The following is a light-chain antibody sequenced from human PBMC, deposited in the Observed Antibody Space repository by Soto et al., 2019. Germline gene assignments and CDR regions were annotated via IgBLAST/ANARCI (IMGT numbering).Light chain of an antibody. CDR3: NSYTTSYTYV. V-gene: IGLV2-14*01. Sequence: QSALTQPASLSGSPGQSITISCTGTSSDIGAYDYVSWFQQHPGKAPKLMISEVNNRPSGVSNRFPGSKSGNTAYLTISGLQAEDEADYFCNSYTTSYTYVFGTGTKVTLL. J-gene: IGLJ1*01. CDR1: SSDIGAYDY. CDR2: EVN.